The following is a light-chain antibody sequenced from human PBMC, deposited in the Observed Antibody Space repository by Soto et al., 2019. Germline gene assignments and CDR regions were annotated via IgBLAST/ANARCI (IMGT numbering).Light chain of an antibody. V-gene: IGKV3-11*01. CDR2: DES. CDR3: QKRSNWPKT. J-gene: IGKJ1*01. Sequence: DIVMTQSPLSLPVTPGEPATLSCRASQSVSSYLAWYQQKPGQAPRLLIYDESNRATGIPDRFSGSGSGTDFNLTISSLEPEDFAVYYCQKRSNWPKTFGQGTKVDIK. CDR1: QSVSSY.